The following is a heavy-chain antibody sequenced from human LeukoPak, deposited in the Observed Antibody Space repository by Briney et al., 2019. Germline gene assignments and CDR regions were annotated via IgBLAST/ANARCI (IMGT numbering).Heavy chain of an antibody. D-gene: IGHD1-26*01. CDR1: GFTFSTYS. Sequence: GGSLRLSCAASGFTFSTYSMNWVRQPPGKGLEWVSSIRSSSSYIYYADSVKGRFTISRDNAKNSLYLQMNSLRAEDTAVYYCARDPWGVGATAPSFDYWGQGTLVTVSS. J-gene: IGHJ4*02. V-gene: IGHV3-21*01. CDR2: IRSSSSYI. CDR3: ARDPWGVGATAPSFDY.